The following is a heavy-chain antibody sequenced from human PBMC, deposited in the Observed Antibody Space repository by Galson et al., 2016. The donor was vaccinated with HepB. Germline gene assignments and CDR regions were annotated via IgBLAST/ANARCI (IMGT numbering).Heavy chain of an antibody. J-gene: IGHJ6*03. CDR1: GFSLRNAGTG. CDR3: ARLKGAVPGTGPWDYHYYMDV. V-gene: IGHV2-26*01. Sequence: PALVKPTQTLMLTCTVSGFSLRNAGTGVSWIRQSPGKALEWLGHIFSDDEESYSTSLKSRLTIPKDTSKSQVVLTMTNVDRFDTATYYCARLKGAVPGTGPWDYHYYMDVWGKGTTVSVSS. D-gene: IGHD6-19*01. CDR2: IFSDDEE.